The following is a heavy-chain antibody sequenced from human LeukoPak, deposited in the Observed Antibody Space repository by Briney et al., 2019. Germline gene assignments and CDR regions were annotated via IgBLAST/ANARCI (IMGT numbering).Heavy chain of an antibody. CDR1: GFTFSSYA. V-gene: IGHV3-23*01. CDR2: ISGSGGST. D-gene: IGHD2-21*02. Sequence: PGGSLRLSCAASGFTFSSYAMSWVRQAPGKGLEWVSAISGSGGSTYFADSVKGRFTISRNNSKNTLYLQMNSLRAEDTAVYYCAKDEDAYCGGDCYSGYWGQGTLVTVSS. J-gene: IGHJ4*02. CDR3: AKDEDAYCGGDCYSGY.